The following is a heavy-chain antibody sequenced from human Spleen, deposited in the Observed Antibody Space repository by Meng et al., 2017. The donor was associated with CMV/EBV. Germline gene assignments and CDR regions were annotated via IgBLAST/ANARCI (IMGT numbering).Heavy chain of an antibody. CDR3: ARGRPYGMDV. D-gene: IGHD6-6*01. CDR1: GYTFTSYG. V-gene: IGHV1-18*03. Sequence: ASVKVSCKASGYTFTSYGISWVRQAPGQGLEWMGWISAYNGNTNYAQKLQGRVTITRDTSASTAYMELSSLRSEDMAVYYCARGRPYGMDVWGQGTTVTVSS. J-gene: IGHJ6*02. CDR2: ISAYNGNT.